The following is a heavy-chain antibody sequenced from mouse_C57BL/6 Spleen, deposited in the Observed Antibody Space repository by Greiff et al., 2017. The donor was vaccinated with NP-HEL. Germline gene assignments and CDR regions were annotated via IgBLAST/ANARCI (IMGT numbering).Heavy chain of an antibody. J-gene: IGHJ3*01. D-gene: IGHD1-1*01. CDR2: IDPETGGT. V-gene: IGHV1-15*01. CDR1: GYTFTDYE. CDR3: IITAVVAPFAY. Sequence: QVQLKESGAELVRPGASVTLSCKASGYTFTDYEMHWVKQTPVHGLEWIGAIDPETGGTAYNQKFKGKAILTADKSSSTAYMELRSLTSEDSAVYYCIITAVVAPFAYWGQGTLVTVSA.